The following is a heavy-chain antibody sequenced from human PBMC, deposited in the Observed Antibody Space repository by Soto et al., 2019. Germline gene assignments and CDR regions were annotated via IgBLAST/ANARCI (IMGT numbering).Heavy chain of an antibody. D-gene: IGHD3-22*01. V-gene: IGHV3-30*18. CDR2: ISYDGSNK. CDR1: GFTFSSYG. J-gene: IGHJ3*02. CDR3: AKDLDYDSSGLDAFDI. Sequence: QVQLVESGGGVVQPGRSLRLSCAASGFTFSSYGMHWVRQAPGKGLEWVAVISYDGSNKYYAYSVKGRFTISRDNSKNTLYLQMNSLRGEDTAVYYCAKDLDYDSSGLDAFDIWGQGTMVTVSS.